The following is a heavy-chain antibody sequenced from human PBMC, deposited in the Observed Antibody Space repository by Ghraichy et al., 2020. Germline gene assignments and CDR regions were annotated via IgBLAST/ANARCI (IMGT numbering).Heavy chain of an antibody. V-gene: IGHV3-48*02. CDR1: GFSFSGYS. CDR3: ARGSKVVRFYYYDALDV. CDR2: ITSSSRTK. J-gene: IGHJ6*02. D-gene: IGHD4-23*01. Sequence: LSLTCVGSGFSFSGYSMNWVRQSPGKGLEWVSYITSSSRTKSYADSVKGRFTISRDNAKNSLYLQMNSLRDEDTAVYYCARGSKVVRFYYYDALDVWGHGTTVTVSS.